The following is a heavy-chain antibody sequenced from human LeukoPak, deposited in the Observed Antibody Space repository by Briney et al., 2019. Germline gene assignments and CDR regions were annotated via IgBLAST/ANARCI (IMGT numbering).Heavy chain of an antibody. V-gene: IGHV4-39*01. CDR2: IYYSGST. D-gene: IGHD2-2*03. J-gene: IGHJ4*02. Sequence: SETLSLTCAVSGGSISSTTSYWGWIRQPPGKGLEWIGRIYYSGSTFYNPSLKSRVTISVDTSKNQLSLRLNSVTAADTAVYYCARHGSTDYFDYWGQGTLVTVSS. CDR3: ARHGSTDYFDY. CDR1: GGSISSTTSY.